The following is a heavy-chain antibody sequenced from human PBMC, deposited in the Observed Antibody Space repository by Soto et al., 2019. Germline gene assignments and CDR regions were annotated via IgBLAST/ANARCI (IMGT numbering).Heavy chain of an antibody. Sequence: ASVKVSCTASGYTFTSYYMHWVRQAPGQGLEWMGIINPSGGSTSYAQKFQGRVTMTRDTSTSTVYMELSSLRSEDTAVYYCARGLRGHDYSYYYYYGMDVWGQGTTVTVSS. D-gene: IGHD2-15*01. V-gene: IGHV1-46*01. CDR2: INPSGGST. J-gene: IGHJ6*02. CDR3: ARGLRGHDYSYYYYYGMDV. CDR1: GYTFTSYY.